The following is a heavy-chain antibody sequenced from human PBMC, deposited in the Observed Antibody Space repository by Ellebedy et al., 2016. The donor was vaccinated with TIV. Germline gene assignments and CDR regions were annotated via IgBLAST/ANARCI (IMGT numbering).Heavy chain of an antibody. J-gene: IGHJ6*02. D-gene: IGHD1-14*01. V-gene: IGHV3-30*02. CDR1: GFSFSHYG. Sequence: GGSLRLSCAASGFSFSHYGMHWVRQAPGQGLQSVTFIEFDGSSEDYADSVKGRFTISRDNSKNTLYLQMNSLSAGDTAVYFCAKDNGIGPPYYYGIDVWGQGTTATVSS. CDR2: IEFDGSSE. CDR3: AKDNGIGPPYYYGIDV.